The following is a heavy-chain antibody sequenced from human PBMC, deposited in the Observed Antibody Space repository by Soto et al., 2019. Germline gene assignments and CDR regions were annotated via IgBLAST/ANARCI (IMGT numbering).Heavy chain of an antibody. CDR3: ARDQGIAARPPYYYYGMDV. D-gene: IGHD6-6*01. J-gene: IGHJ6*02. V-gene: IGHV1-69*13. CDR2: IIPVFGTT. Sequence: SVKVSCKASGYTFTSYYMHWVRQAPGQGLEWMGGIIPVFGTTNYAQKFQGRVTITADESTSTAYMELSSLRSEDTAVYYCARDQGIAARPPYYYYGMDVWGQGTTVTVSS. CDR1: GYTFTSYY.